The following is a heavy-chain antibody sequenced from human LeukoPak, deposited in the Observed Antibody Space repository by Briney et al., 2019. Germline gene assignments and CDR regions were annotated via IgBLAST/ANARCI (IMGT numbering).Heavy chain of an antibody. J-gene: IGHJ4*02. CDR2: ISSSSSTI. CDR3: ARGAYYYED. D-gene: IGHD3-22*01. CDR1: GFTFSSHS. Sequence: GGSLRLSCAASGFTFSSHSMNWVRQVPGKGLEWVSYISSSSSTIYYADSVKGRFTISRDNAKNSLYLKMNSLRAEDTAVYYCARGAYYYEDWGQGTLVTVSS. V-gene: IGHV3-48*01.